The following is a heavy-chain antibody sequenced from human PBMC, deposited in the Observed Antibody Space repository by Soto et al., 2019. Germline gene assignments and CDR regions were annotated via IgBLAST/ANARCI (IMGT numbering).Heavy chain of an antibody. J-gene: IGHJ6*02. V-gene: IGHV4-31*03. D-gene: IGHD2-2*02. Sequence: SETLSLTCTVSCGSISSGGYYWSWIRQHPGKGLEWIGYIYYSGSTYYNPSLKSRVTISVDTSKNQLSLKLSSVTAADTAVYYCARDLPYMDGMDVWGQGTTVTVSS. CDR1: CGSISSGGYY. CDR3: ARDLPYMDGMDV. CDR2: IYYSGST.